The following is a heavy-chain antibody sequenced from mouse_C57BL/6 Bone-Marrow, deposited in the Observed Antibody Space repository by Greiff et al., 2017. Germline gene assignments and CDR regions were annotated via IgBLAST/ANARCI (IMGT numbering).Heavy chain of an antibody. CDR1: GFNIKDYY. CDR2: IDPEDGDT. Sequence: EVQLQQSGAELVKPGASVKLSCTASGFNIKDYYMHWVKQRPEQGLEWIGRIDPEDGDTKSAPKFQGKATITADTSSNTAYLQLSSRTSEDTAVYDGAPHCYGKGFDVWGTGTTVTVSS. CDR3: APHCYGKGFDV. V-gene: IGHV14-2*01. J-gene: IGHJ1*03. D-gene: IGHD1-2*01.